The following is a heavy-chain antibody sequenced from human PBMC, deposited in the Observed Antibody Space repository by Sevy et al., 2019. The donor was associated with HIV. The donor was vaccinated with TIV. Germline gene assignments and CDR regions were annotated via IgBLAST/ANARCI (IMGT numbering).Heavy chain of an antibody. D-gene: IGHD1-26*01. CDR3: ARVGGASEWGYYFDY. CDR2: ISSSFTV. Sequence: GGSLRLSCVASGFTFSSDSLNWVRQAPGKGLECVSYISSSFTVYYADSVKGRFTISSDNAKNSLYLQMNSLRDEDTAVYYCARVGGASEWGYYFDYWGQGTLVTVSS. V-gene: IGHV3-48*02. J-gene: IGHJ4*02. CDR1: GFTFSSDS.